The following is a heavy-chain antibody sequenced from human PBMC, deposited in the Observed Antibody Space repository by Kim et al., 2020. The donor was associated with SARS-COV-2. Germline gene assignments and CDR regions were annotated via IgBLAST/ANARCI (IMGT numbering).Heavy chain of an antibody. Sequence: ESLKGRFTISRDNSKHTLYLQMNSLSPEDTAIYYCTRGSTTSVHFYSGMDVWGQGTTVTVSS. J-gene: IGHJ6*02. D-gene: IGHD4-17*01. V-gene: IGHV3-23*01. CDR3: TRGSTTSVHFYSGMDV.